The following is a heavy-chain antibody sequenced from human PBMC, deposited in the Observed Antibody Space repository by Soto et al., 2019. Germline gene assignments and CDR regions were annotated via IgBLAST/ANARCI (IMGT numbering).Heavy chain of an antibody. CDR3: ARHSITMVRGVIIYYYGMDV. D-gene: IGHD3-10*01. CDR2: IYYSGST. CDR1: GGSISSSSYY. J-gene: IGHJ6*02. V-gene: IGHV4-39*01. Sequence: SETLSLTCTVSGGSISSSSYYWGWIRQPPGKGLEWIGSIYYSGSTYYNPSLKSRVTISVDTSKNQFSLKLSSVTAADTAVYYCARHSITMVRGVIIYYYGMDVWGQGTRSPSP.